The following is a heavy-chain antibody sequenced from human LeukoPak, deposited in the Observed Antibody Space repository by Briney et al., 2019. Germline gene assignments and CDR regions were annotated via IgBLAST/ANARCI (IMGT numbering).Heavy chain of an antibody. CDR2: ISAYNGNT. J-gene: IGHJ4*02. Sequence: ASVKVSCKASGYTFTSYGISWVRQAPGQGLEWMGWISAYNGNTNYAQKLQGRVTMTTDTSTSTAYMELRSLRSDDTAVYYCARDLPPGSSGWYLGYWGQGTLVTVSS. D-gene: IGHD6-19*01. CDR1: GYTFTSYG. V-gene: IGHV1-18*01. CDR3: ARDLPPGSSGWYLGY.